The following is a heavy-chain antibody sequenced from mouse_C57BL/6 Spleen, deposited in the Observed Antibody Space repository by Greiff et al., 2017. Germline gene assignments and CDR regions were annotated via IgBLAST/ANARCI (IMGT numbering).Heavy chain of an antibody. CDR3: AREGELPYDCDY. J-gene: IGHJ2*01. D-gene: IGHD5-5*01. V-gene: IGHV5-4*01. CDR2: ISDGGSYT. Sequence: EVPGVESGGGLVKPGGSLKLSCAASGFTFSSYAMSWVRQTPEKRLEWVATISDGGSYTYYPDNVTGRFTISRDNAKNNLYLQRSHLKAEDTAMYYCAREGELPYDCDYWGQGTTLTVSS. CDR1: GFTFSSYA.